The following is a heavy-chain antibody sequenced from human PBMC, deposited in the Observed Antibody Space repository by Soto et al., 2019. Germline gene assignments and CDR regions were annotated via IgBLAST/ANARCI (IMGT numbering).Heavy chain of an antibody. Sequence: SLRLSCAASGFTFDDYAMHWVRQVPGKGLEWVSGISWNSGSIGYADSVKGRFTMSRDNAKNSLYLQMNSLRGEDTALYYCAKDRYCSSTSCFGYYGMDVWGQGTPVTVSS. V-gene: IGHV3-9*01. CDR2: ISWNSGSI. CDR1: GFTFDDYA. D-gene: IGHD2-2*01. CDR3: AKDRYCSSTSCFGYYGMDV. J-gene: IGHJ6*02.